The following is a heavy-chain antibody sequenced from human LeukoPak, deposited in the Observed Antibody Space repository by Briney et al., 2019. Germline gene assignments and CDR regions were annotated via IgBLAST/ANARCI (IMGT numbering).Heavy chain of an antibody. Sequence: SETLSLTCTVSGGSISSYYWSWIRQPPGKGLEWIGYIYYGGSTNYNPSLKSRVTISVDTSKNQFSLKLSSVTAADTAVYYCARVGGMDYYYYMDVWGKGTTVTVSS. CDR2: IYYGGST. V-gene: IGHV4-59*01. CDR3: ARVGGMDYYYYMDV. D-gene: IGHD1-14*01. J-gene: IGHJ6*03. CDR1: GGSISSYY.